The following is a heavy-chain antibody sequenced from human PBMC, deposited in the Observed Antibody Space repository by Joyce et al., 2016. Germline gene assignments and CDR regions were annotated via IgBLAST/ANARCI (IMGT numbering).Heavy chain of an antibody. D-gene: IGHD5-24*01. J-gene: IGHJ4*02. CDR1: DDTISSSSYY. V-gene: IGHV4-39*07. CDR2: AYYTGNT. CDR3: ARERDGYIFDY. Sequence: QLQLQESGLGLVKPSETLSLTCTVSDDTISSSSYYWVWIRQPPGKGLEWIGSAYYTGNTFYNSSLKSRVTISINTSKKQFSLKVGFLTAADTAVYYGARERDGYIFDYWGQGALVTVSS.